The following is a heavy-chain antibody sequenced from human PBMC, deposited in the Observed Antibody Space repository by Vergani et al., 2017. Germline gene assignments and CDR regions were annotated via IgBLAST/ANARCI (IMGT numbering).Heavy chain of an antibody. CDR1: GGSISSYY. CDR2: IYYSGST. Sequence: QVQLQESGPGLVKPSETLSLTCTVSGGSISSYYWSWIRQPPGKGLEWIGYIYYSGSTNYNPSLKSRVTISVDTSKNQFSLKLSSVTAADTAVYYCARVNTIFGVARDVDYWGQGTLVTVSS. CDR3: ARVNTIFGVARDVDY. D-gene: IGHD3-3*01. J-gene: IGHJ4*02. V-gene: IGHV4-59*01.